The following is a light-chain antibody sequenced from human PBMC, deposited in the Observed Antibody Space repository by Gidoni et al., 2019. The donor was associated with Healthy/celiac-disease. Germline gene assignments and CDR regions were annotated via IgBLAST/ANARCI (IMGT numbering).Light chain of an antibody. CDR2: AAY. J-gene: IGKJ4*01. CDR3: QQLNSHPLT. CDR1: QGISIY. Sequence: DIPLTKSPSFLSASVVDRVTITCPSSQGISIYLACYQQTPGKAPKLLIYAAYTLQSGVPSRFSGSGYRKEFTLTIRSLHAEDFATYYWQQLNSHPLTFGGGTKVEIK. V-gene: IGKV1-9*01.